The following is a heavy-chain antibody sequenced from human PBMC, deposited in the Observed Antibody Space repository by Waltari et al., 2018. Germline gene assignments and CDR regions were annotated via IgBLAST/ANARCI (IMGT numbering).Heavy chain of an antibody. V-gene: IGHV4-39*01. CDR1: GGSLSSSSYY. CDR2: IYYSGGT. J-gene: IGHJ5*02. CDR3: ARRNLTPAAIPNWFDP. Sequence: QLQLQESGPGLVKPSETRSLTCTVSGGSLSSSSYYWGWIRQPPGKGLEWIGSIYYSGGTYYNPSLKSRVTISVDTSKNQFSLKLSSVTAADTAVYYCARRNLTPAAIPNWFDPWGQGTLVTVSS. D-gene: IGHD2-2*02.